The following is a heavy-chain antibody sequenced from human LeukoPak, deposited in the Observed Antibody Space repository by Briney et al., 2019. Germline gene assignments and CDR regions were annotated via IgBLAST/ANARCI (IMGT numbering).Heavy chain of an antibody. CDR3: ARESGTLLVARNYDAFDI. D-gene: IGHD1-7*01. J-gene: IGHJ3*02. CDR2: IIPIFGTA. V-gene: IGHV1-69*06. Sequence: GASVKVSCKASGGTFSSYAISWVRQAPGQGLEWMGGIIPIFGTANYAQKFQGRVTITADKSTSTAYMELSSLRSEDTAVYYCARESGTLLVARNYDAFDIWGQGTMVTVSS. CDR1: GGTFSSYA.